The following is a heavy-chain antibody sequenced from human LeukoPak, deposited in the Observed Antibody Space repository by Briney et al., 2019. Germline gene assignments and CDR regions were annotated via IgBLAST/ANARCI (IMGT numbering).Heavy chain of an antibody. CDR2: IYHSGST. CDR1: GGSISSSNW. Sequence: PSGTLSLTCAVSGGSISSSNWWSWVRQPPGKGLEWIGEIYHSGSTNYNPSLKSRVTISVDKSKNQFSLKLSSVTAADTAVYYCASGSGSYYPAAGYWGQGTLVTVPS. D-gene: IGHD3-10*01. J-gene: IGHJ4*02. V-gene: IGHV4-4*02. CDR3: ASGSGSYYPAAGY.